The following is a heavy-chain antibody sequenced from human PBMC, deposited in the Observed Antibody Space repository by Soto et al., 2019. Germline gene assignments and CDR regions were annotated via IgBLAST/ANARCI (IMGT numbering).Heavy chain of an antibody. Sequence: PVGSLRLSCAASGFTFSSYGMHWVRQAPGKGLEWVAVISYDGSNKYYADSVKGRFTISRDNSKNTLYLQMNSLRAEDTAVYYCAKDKWRGYSYAVNSFPDYWGQGTLVTSPQ. CDR1: GFTFSSYG. D-gene: IGHD5-18*01. V-gene: IGHV3-30*18. CDR2: ISYDGSNK. J-gene: IGHJ4*02. CDR3: AKDKWRGYSYAVNSFPDY.